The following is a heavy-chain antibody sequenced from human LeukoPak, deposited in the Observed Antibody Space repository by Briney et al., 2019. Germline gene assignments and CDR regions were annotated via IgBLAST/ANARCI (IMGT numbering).Heavy chain of an antibody. J-gene: IGHJ4*02. Sequence: ASVKVSCKASGYTFTGYYMHWVRQAPGQGLEWMGWINPNSGGTNYAQKFQGRVTMTRDTSISTAYMELSRLRSDDTAVYYCATIGYSYGYEGVDYWGQGTLVTVSS. CDR3: ATIGYSYGYEGVDY. V-gene: IGHV1-2*02. CDR1: GYTFTGYY. CDR2: INPNSGGT. D-gene: IGHD5-18*01.